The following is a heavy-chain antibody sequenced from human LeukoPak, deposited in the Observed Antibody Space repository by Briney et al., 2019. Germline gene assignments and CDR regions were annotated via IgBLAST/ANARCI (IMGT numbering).Heavy chain of an antibody. D-gene: IGHD3-10*01. Sequence: SETLSLTCTVSGGSISNYYWNWIRQPAGKGLEWIGRIYTSGSTNYNPSLKSRDTMSIDTSKNQFSLKVISVTAADAAVYYCARAGDGSGSYDNADYDYWGQGTLVTVSS. CDR2: IYTSGST. CDR1: GGSISNYY. V-gene: IGHV4-4*07. CDR3: ARAGDGSGSYDNADYDY. J-gene: IGHJ4*02.